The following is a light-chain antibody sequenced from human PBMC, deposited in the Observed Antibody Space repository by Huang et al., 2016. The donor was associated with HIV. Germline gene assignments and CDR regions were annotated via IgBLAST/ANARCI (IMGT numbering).Light chain of an antibody. Sequence: DIVLTQSPGTLSLSPGDRATLSCRASQTVTNNYLAWYQHRPGQPPRLLIFDPSKRAICVPDRVSGRGSGADFTLTISRLEPEDFAVYYCQQSGASLTFGGGTKVETK. CDR1: QTVTNNY. CDR2: DPS. CDR3: QQSGASLT. J-gene: IGKJ4*01. V-gene: IGKV3-20*01.